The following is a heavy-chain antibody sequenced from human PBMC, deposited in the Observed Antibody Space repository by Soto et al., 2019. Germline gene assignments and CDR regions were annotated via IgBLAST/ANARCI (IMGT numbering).Heavy chain of an antibody. J-gene: IGHJ4*02. V-gene: IGHV3-23*01. CDR2: ISSGGSTT. Sequence: EVHLLESGGGFLQPGGSLRLSCAASGFSFSIFAMNWVRQAPGKGLEWVSTISSGGSTTLYADSVKGRFTISRDNSKNTVSLQMNSLRAEDTAVYYCVRGYSYVWGQGTLVTVSS. CDR1: GFSFSIFA. CDR3: VRGYSYV. D-gene: IGHD5-18*01.